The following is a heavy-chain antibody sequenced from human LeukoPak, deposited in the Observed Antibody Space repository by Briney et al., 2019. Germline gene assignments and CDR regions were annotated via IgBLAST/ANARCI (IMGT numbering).Heavy chain of an antibody. CDR2: ITHNGYT. CDR1: GGSFSGYY. CDR3: AASGGPINWFDP. D-gene: IGHD3-10*01. Sequence: SETLSLTCAVYGGSFSGYYWGWLRQPPGKGLQWIGEITHNGYTNYNPALKSRVTISMDTSKNEFSLKVSSVTAADMAIYYCAASGGPINWFDPWGQGTLVTVSS. V-gene: IGHV4-34*01. J-gene: IGHJ5*02.